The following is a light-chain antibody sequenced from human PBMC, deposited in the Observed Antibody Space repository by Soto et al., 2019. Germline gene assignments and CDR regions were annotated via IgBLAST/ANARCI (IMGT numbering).Light chain of an antibody. Sequence: EVVMTQSPATLSVSPGERVTFSCRASQSVTTNLAWYQHKPGQSPRLLISGASTGASGIPPRFSGSGSGTEFTLPIDRLQSADFAVYYCQQYDTWPVTFGGGTKVEIK. CDR2: GAS. V-gene: IGKV3-15*01. J-gene: IGKJ4*01. CDR3: QQYDTWPVT. CDR1: QSVTTN.